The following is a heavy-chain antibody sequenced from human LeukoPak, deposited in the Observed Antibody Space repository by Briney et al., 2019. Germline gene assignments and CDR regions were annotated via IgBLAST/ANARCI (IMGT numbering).Heavy chain of an antibody. J-gene: IGHJ4*02. Sequence: GGSLRLSCAASGFTFSSYTMKWVRQAPGKGLEWVSSISASGNYMYYADSVKGRFTISRDSAKSSLYLQMNSLRAEDTAVYYCARFGYCSSISCYAVWGQGTLVTVSS. V-gene: IGHV3-21*01. D-gene: IGHD2-2*01. CDR1: GFTFSSYT. CDR2: ISASGNYM. CDR3: ARFGYCSSISCYAV.